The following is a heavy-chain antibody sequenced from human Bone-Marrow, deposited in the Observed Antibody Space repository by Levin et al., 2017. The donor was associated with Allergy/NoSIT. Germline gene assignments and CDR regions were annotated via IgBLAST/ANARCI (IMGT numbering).Heavy chain of an antibody. CDR1: GGSISSHY. Sequence: SSETLSLTCNVSGGSISSHYWSWIRQRPGKGLEWIGSIYYSGSTNYNPSLKSRITISVDTSKNEFSLKLSSVTAADTAMYYCAREYSRSAGTPFDSWGQGTRVTVSS. D-gene: IGHD6-6*01. V-gene: IGHV4-59*11. J-gene: IGHJ4*02. CDR3: AREYSRSAGTPFDS. CDR2: IYYSGST.